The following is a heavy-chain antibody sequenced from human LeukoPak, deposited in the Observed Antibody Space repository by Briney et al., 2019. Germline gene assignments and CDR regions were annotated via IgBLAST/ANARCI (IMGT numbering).Heavy chain of an antibody. Sequence: PSETLSLTCTVSGYSISSGYYWGWTRQPPGKGLEWIGSIYHSGSTHYNPSLKSRVTISVDTSKNQFSLKLSSVTAADTAVYYCARPSLQYSSSWYPFDYWGQGTLVTVSS. CDR2: IYHSGST. CDR1: GYSISSGYY. D-gene: IGHD6-13*01. V-gene: IGHV4-38-2*02. J-gene: IGHJ4*02. CDR3: ARPSLQYSSSWYPFDY.